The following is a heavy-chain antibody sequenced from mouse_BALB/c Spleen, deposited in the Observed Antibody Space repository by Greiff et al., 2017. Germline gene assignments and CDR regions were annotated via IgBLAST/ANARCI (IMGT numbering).Heavy chain of an antibody. CDR1: GFTFSSYG. D-gene: IGHD2-3*01. V-gene: IGHV5-6*01. Sequence: EVQVVESGGDLVKPGGSLTLSCAASGFTFSSYGMSWVRQTPDKRLEWVATISTGGSYTYYTDSVKGRFTISRDNAKNTLYLPMSSLRSEDTAMYYCARRERDGSHWLAYWGQGTLVTVAA. CDR2: ISTGGSYT. J-gene: IGHJ3*01. CDR3: ARRERDGSHWLAY.